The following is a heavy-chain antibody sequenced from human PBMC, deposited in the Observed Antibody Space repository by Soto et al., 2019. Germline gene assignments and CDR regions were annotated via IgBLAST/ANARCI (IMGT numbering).Heavy chain of an antibody. CDR2: IYHSGSP. CDR1: GGSISSGTL. D-gene: IGHD2-2*01. Sequence: QVQLQESGPGLVKPSGTLSLTCADSGGSISSGTLWSWVRQPPGRGLEWIGEIYHSGSPNYNPSLKSRVTMSVDKSKNLCSLRLSSVTDADSALYYCARRVPAAPNWFDPWGQGTLVTVSA. J-gene: IGHJ5*02. CDR3: ARRVPAAPNWFDP. V-gene: IGHV4-4*02.